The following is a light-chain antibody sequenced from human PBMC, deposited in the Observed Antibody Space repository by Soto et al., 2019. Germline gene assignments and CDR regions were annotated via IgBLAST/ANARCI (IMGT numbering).Light chain of an antibody. Sequence: DIQMTQSPSTLSASVGDTVTITCRASQNIDFWLAWYQQKPGKAPNLLIYKASSLQSGVQPRFSGSASGTEFTLTISSLQPDDFATYYCQQYSYLWTFGQGTKLEI. CDR1: QNIDFW. CDR2: KAS. V-gene: IGKV1-5*03. J-gene: IGKJ1*01. CDR3: QQYSYLWT.